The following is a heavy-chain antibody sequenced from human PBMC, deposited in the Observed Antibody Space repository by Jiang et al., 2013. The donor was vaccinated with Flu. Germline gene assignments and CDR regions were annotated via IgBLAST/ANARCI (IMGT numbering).Heavy chain of an antibody. J-gene: IGHJ3*02. CDR1: GGSISSSSYH. CDR3: ARHEGTVVPAAILPGGRRVRGSVNAFDI. D-gene: IGHD2-2*02. Sequence: GPGLVKPSETLSLTCTVSGGSISSSSYHWGWIRQPPGKGLEWIGSIYYSGSTYYNPSLKSRVTISVDTSKNQFSLKLSSVTATDTAVYYCARHEGTVVPAAILPGGRRVRGSVNAFDIWGQGTMVTISS. V-gene: IGHV4-39*01. CDR2: IYYSGST.